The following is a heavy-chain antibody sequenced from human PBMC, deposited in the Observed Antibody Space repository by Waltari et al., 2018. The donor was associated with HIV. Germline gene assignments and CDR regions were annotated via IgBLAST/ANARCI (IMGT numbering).Heavy chain of an antibody. Sequence: EVQLVESGGGLVQPGGSLRLSCAASGFALRSYGVSWVRQAPGKGREWVSTISGSDGNTYYPDSVQGRFTISRDNSKNTLFLQLNSLRAEDTAVYYCAILIAAAGDFDYWGQGTLVTVSS. CDR1: GFALRSYG. CDR2: ISGSDGNT. D-gene: IGHD6-13*01. CDR3: AILIAAAGDFDY. J-gene: IGHJ4*02. V-gene: IGHV3-23*04.